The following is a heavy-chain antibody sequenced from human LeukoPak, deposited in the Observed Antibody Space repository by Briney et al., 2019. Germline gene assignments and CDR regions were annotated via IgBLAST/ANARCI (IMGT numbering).Heavy chain of an antibody. CDR2: INPNSGGT. V-gene: IGHV1-2*02. CDR1: GYTFTSYG. D-gene: IGHD3-10*01. Sequence: GASVKVSCKASGYTFTSYGISWVRQAPGQGLEWMGWINPNSGGTNYAQKFQGRVTMTRDTSISTAYMELSRLRSDDTAVYYCARANYYGSGAYNWFDPWGQGTLVTVSS. CDR3: ARANYYGSGAYNWFDP. J-gene: IGHJ5*02.